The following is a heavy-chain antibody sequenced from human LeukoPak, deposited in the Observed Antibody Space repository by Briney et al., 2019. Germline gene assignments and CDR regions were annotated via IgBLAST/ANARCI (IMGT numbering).Heavy chain of an antibody. J-gene: IGHJ3*01. CDR3: AKLGVPTVVTLSGFDF. CDR1: GFTFSSYA. Sequence: PGGSLRLSCAASGFTFSSYAMNWVRQAPGKGLEWVSVISDSGESTYYADSVKGRFTISRDNSKNTLYLQMNSLRAEDTAVYYCAKLGVPTVVTLSGFDFWGQGTMVTVSS. CDR2: ISDSGEST. D-gene: IGHD4-23*01. V-gene: IGHV3-23*01.